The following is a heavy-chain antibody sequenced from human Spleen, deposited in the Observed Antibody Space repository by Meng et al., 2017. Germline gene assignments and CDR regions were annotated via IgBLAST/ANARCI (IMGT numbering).Heavy chain of an antibody. CDR3: ARQLRAHYYDSSGYYFFDY. CDR2: INHSGDT. Sequence: QVQLQQWGAGRLKPLETLSLTFAVSGGSLSGYYWSWIRQPPGKGLEWIGEINHSGDTNYNPSLKSRVTMLVDTSQNQFSLNLRSVTAADTAVYYCARQLRAHYYDSSGYYFFDYWGQGTLVTVSS. CDR1: GGSLSGYY. J-gene: IGHJ4*02. D-gene: IGHD3-22*01. V-gene: IGHV4-34*01.